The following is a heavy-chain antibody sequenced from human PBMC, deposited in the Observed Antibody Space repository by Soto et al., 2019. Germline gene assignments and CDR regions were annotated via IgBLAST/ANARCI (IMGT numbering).Heavy chain of an antibody. CDR3: ARGHYYDSSGYFLGAQDY. Sequence: GGSLRLSCAASGFTFSDYYMSWIRQAPGKGLKWVSYISSSSSYTNYADSVKGRFTISRDNAKNSLYLQMNSLRAEDTAVYYCARGHYYDSSGYFLGAQDYWGQGTLVTVSS. J-gene: IGHJ4*02. V-gene: IGHV3-11*06. CDR2: ISSSSSYT. D-gene: IGHD3-22*01. CDR1: GFTFSDYY.